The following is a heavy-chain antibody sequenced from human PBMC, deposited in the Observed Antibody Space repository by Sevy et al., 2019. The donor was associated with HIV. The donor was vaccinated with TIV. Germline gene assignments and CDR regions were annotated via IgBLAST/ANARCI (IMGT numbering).Heavy chain of an antibody. V-gene: IGHV3-21*01. D-gene: IGHD2-15*01. CDR1: GFIFSSYS. J-gene: IGHJ3*02. CDR2: ISSSSSYI. CDR3: ARTNSLLNDAFDI. Sequence: GGSLRLSCAASGFIFSSYSMNWVRQAPGKGLEWVSSISSSSSYIYYADSVKGRFTISRDNAKNSLYLQMNSLRAEDTAVYYCARTNSLLNDAFDIWGQGTMVTVSS.